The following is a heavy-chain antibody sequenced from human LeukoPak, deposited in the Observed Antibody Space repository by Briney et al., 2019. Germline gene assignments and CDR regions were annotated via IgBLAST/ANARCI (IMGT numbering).Heavy chain of an antibody. CDR2: IYYSGST. D-gene: IGHD5-24*01. CDR3: ARRSGDGKRDAFDI. Sequence: PSETLSLTCTVSGDSISSYYWSWIRQPPGKGLEWIGYIYYSGSTNYNPSLKSRVTISVDTSKNQFSLKLSSVTAADTAVYYCARRSGDGKRDAFDIWGQGTMVTVSS. V-gene: IGHV4-59*08. J-gene: IGHJ3*02. CDR1: GDSISSYY.